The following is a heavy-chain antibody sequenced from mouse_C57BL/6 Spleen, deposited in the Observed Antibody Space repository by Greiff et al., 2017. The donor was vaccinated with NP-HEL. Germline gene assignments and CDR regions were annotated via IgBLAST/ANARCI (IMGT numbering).Heavy chain of an antibody. CDR2: IYPGSGNT. J-gene: IGHJ2*01. CDR1: GYTFTDYY. CDR3: ARGENYGSSYYDY. D-gene: IGHD1-1*01. Sequence: QVQLKESGAELVRPGASVKLSCKASGYTFTDYYINWVKQRPGQGLEWIARIYPGSGNTYYNEKFKGKATLTAEKSSSTAYMQLSSLTSEDSAVYFCARGENYGSSYYDYWGQGTTLTVSS. V-gene: IGHV1-76*01.